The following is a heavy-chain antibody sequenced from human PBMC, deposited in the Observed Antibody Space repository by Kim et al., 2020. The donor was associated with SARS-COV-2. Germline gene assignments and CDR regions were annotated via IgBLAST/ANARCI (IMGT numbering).Heavy chain of an antibody. D-gene: IGHD3-10*01. V-gene: IGHV1-3*01. J-gene: IGHJ6*02. CDR3: AVGVRYYYGMDV. Sequence: KYSQKFQGRVTITRDTSASTAYMGLSSLRSEDTAVYYCAVGVRYYYGMDVWCQGTTVTVSS.